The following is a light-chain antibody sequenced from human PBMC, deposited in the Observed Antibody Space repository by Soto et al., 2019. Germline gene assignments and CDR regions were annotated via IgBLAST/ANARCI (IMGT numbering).Light chain of an antibody. CDR2: EAY. Sequence: QMTQSPSSLSAYVGDRVTITCRASQDISNCLAWYQQKPGGAPKLLLYEAYTLQSRVPSRFSGSGSGAGFSHTISSLQTEDFAIDCCQKYNDAPRPFGQGTRVEMK. CDR3: QKYNDAPRP. CDR1: QDISNC. V-gene: IGKV1-27*01. J-gene: IGKJ1*01.